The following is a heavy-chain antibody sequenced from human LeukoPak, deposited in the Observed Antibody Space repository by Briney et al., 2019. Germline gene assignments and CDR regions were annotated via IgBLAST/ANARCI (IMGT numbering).Heavy chain of an antibody. J-gene: IGHJ6*02. D-gene: IGHD4-17*01. Sequence: GGSLRLSCAASGFTFSSYSMNWVRQAPGKGLEWVSSISSSSSYIYYADSVKGRFTISRDNSKNTLYLQMNSLRAEDTAVYYCAKDVDYGDFLDYGMDVWGQGTTVTVSS. V-gene: IGHV3-21*01. CDR1: GFTFSSYS. CDR2: ISSSSSYI. CDR3: AKDVDYGDFLDYGMDV.